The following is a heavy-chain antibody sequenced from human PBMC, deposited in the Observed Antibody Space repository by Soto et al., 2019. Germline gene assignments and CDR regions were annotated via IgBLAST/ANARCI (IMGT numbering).Heavy chain of an antibody. D-gene: IGHD6-13*01. CDR2: ISGSGGST. J-gene: IGHJ3*02. V-gene: IGHV3-23*01. CDR3: AKNKRGIAAADDAFDI. CDR1: GFTFSSYA. Sequence: EVQLLESGGGLVQPGGSLRLSCAASGFTFSSYAMSWVRQAPGKGLEWVSAISGSGGSTYYADSVKGRFTISRDNSKNTLYLKMNSLRAEDTAVYYCAKNKRGIAAADDAFDIWGQGTMVTVSS.